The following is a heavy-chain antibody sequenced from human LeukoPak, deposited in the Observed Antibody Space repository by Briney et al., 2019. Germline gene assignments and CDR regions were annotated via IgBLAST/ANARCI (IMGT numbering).Heavy chain of an antibody. CDR3: ARYSSGWWYFDY. J-gene: IGHJ4*02. CDR2: ISYSGST. Sequence: SETLSLTCTVSGGSISSHYWSWIRQPPGKGLEWIGCISYSGSTNYNPSLKSRVTISVDTSKNQFSLKLSSVTAADTAVYYCARYSSGWWYFDYWGQGTLVTVSS. CDR1: GGSISSHY. V-gene: IGHV4-59*11. D-gene: IGHD6-19*01.